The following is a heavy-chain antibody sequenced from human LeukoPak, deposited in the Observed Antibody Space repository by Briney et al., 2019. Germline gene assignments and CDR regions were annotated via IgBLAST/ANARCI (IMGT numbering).Heavy chain of an antibody. Sequence: ASVKVSCKTSGYTFTGYYMHWVRQAPGQGLEWMGWINPNSGGTNYAQKFQGRVTMTRDTSISTAYMELIRLRSDDTAVYYCARVSSRYYDSSGYLQWFDYWGQGTLVTVSS. J-gene: IGHJ4*02. CDR1: GYTFTGYY. CDR2: INPNSGGT. V-gene: IGHV1-2*02. D-gene: IGHD3-22*01. CDR3: ARVSSRYYDSSGYLQWFDY.